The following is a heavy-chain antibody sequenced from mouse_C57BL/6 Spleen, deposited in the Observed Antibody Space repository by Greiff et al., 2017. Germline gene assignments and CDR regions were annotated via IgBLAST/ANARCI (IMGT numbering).Heavy chain of an antibody. CDR1: GFTFSNYW. J-gene: IGHJ2*01. CDR3: LSLGRGNFDY. Sequence: EVKLVESGGGLVQPGGSMKLSCVASGFTFSNYWMNWVRQSPEKGLEWVAQIRLKSDNYATHYAESVKGRFTISRDDSKSSVYLQMNNLRAEDTGIYYCLSLGRGNFDYWGQGTTLTVSS. CDR2: IRLKSDNYAT. V-gene: IGHV6-3*01. D-gene: IGHD4-1*01.